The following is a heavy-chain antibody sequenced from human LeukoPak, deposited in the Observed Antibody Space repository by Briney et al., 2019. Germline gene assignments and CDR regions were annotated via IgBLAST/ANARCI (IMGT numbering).Heavy chain of an antibody. CDR3: ARSSGSGSYAWYFDL. D-gene: IGHD3-10*01. CDR1: GGSVSSVNYY. CDR2: VYDSETT. Sequence: ETXXLTCTVSGGSVSSVNYYWSWIRQPPGTGLEWIGYVYDSETTNYNPSLKSRVTISVDTSKNQFSLKLNSVTAADTAVYYCARSSGSGSYAWYFDLWGRGALVTVSS. V-gene: IGHV4-61*01. J-gene: IGHJ2*01.